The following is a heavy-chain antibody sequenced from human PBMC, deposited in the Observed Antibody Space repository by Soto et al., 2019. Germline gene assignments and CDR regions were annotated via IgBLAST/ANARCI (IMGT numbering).Heavy chain of an antibody. CDR2: IYSGGST. V-gene: IGHV3-66*01. CDR3: AREPPSSIAAAGNDAFDI. D-gene: IGHD6-13*01. CDR1: GFTVSSNY. J-gene: IGHJ3*02. Sequence: GGSLRLSCAASGFTVSSNYMSWVRQAPGKGLEWVSVIYSGGSTYYADSVKGRFTISRDNSKNTLYLQMNSLRAEDTAVYYCAREPPSSIAAAGNDAFDIWGQGTMVTVSS.